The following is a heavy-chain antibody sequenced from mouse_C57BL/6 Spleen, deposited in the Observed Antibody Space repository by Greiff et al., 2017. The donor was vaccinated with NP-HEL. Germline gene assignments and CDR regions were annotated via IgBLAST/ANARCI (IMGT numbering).Heavy chain of an antibody. CDR3: ARNYYGSSYTWFAY. J-gene: IGHJ3*01. V-gene: IGHV8-12*01. D-gene: IGHD1-1*01. CDR1: GFSLSTSGMG. CDR2: IYWDDDK. Sequence: QVTLKESGPGILQSSQTLSLTCSFSGFSLSTSGMGVSWLRQPSGKGLEWLAHIYWDDDKRYNPSLKCRLTISKDTSRNQVFLKITSVDTADTATYYCARNYYGSSYTWFAYWGQGTLVTVSA.